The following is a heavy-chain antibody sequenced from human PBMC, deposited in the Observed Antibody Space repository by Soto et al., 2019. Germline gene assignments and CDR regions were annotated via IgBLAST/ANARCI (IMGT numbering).Heavy chain of an antibody. Sequence: ASVKVSCKASGYTFTSYGISWVRQAPGQGLEWMGGIIPIFGTANYAQKFQGRVTITADESTSTAYMELSSLRSEDTAVYYCARMGAVAGTLDAFDIWGQGTMVTVSS. CDR3: ARMGAVAGTLDAFDI. V-gene: IGHV1-69*13. CDR1: GYTFTSYG. D-gene: IGHD6-19*01. CDR2: IIPIFGTA. J-gene: IGHJ3*02.